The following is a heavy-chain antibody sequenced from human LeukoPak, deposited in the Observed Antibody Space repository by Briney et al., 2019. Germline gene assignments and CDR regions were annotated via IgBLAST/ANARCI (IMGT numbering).Heavy chain of an antibody. D-gene: IGHD4-11*01. Sequence: SVKVSCKASGGTFSSYAISWVRQAPGQGLEWMGGIIPIFGTANYAQKFQGRVTITTDESTSTACMELSSLRSEDTAVYYCARAGTVTRDYYYYYYMDVWGKGTTVTVSS. CDR2: IIPIFGTA. J-gene: IGHJ6*03. CDR3: ARAGTVTRDYYYYYYMDV. V-gene: IGHV1-69*05. CDR1: GGTFSSYA.